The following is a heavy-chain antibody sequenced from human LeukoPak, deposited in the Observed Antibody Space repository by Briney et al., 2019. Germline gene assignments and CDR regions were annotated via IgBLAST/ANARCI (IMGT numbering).Heavy chain of an antibody. CDR2: ISGSSGTI. V-gene: IGHV3-48*01. D-gene: IGHD4-23*01. CDR3: AKDWTTVVTPKGYYFDS. Sequence: PGGSLRLSCVASGFTFSSYSMNWVRQAPGKGLEWVSYISGSSGTIYYADSVKGRFTVSRDNSKNTLSLQMDSLRVEDTALYYCAKDWTTVVTPKGYYFDSWGQGTLVTVSS. J-gene: IGHJ4*02. CDR1: GFTFSSYS.